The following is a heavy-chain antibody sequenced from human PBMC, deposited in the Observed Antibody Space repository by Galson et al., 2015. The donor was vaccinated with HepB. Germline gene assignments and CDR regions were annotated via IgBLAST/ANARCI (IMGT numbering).Heavy chain of an antibody. V-gene: IGHV4-30-4*01. J-gene: IGHJ3*02. CDR1: GGSISSGGYY. CDR2: IYYSGST. D-gene: IGHD4-17*01. Sequence: TLSLTCAVSGGSISSGGYYWSWIRQPPGKGLEWIGYIYYSGSTYYNPSLKSRVTISVDTSKNQFSLKLSSVTAADTAVYYCATTTTYAFDIWGQGTMVTVSS. CDR3: ATTTTYAFDI.